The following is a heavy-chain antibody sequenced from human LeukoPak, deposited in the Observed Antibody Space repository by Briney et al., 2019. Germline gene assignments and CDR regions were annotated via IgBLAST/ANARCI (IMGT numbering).Heavy chain of an antibody. CDR1: GFTFSSYF. V-gene: IGHV3-23*01. D-gene: IGHD3-22*01. CDR3: AKVPPHDDSGYSNPY. J-gene: IGHJ4*02. CDR2: ISGSGGDT. Sequence: PGGSLRLSCAASGFTFSSYFMTWVRQAPGKGLEWVSGISGSGGDTLYADSVRGRFTISRDNSKNTLYLQMNSPRAEDMALYYCAKVPPHDDSGYSNPYWGQGTLVTVSS.